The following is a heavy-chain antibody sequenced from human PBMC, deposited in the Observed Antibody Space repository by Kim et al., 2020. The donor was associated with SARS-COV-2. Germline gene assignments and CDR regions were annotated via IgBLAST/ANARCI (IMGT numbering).Heavy chain of an antibody. CDR3: ARGSPDISGFKGGWLDP. D-gene: IGHD3-22*01. Sequence: SETLSLTCTVSGGPIRSGSYYWGWLRQPPGKGLEWIGSIYYSGSTYYNPSLKSRVTISVDTSKNQVSLKLTSVTAADTAVYYCARGSPDISGFKGGWLDPWGQGTLVTVSS. J-gene: IGHJ5*02. CDR2: IYYSGST. V-gene: IGHV4-39*07. CDR1: GGPIRSGSYY.